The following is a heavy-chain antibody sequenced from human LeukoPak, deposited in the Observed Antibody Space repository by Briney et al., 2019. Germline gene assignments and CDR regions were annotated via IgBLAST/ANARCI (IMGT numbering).Heavy chain of an antibody. CDR1: GGSFSDYY. CDR2: VNHSGST. J-gene: IGHJ5*02. Sequence: SETLSLTCAVYGGSFSDYYWSWIRQPPGKGLEWIGEVNHSGSTTYNPSLKSRVTISVDTSKNQFSLKLSSVTAADTAVYYCARRPSTVTSRRNWFDPWGQGTLVTVSS. V-gene: IGHV4-34*01. D-gene: IGHD4-17*01. CDR3: ARRPSTVTSRRNWFDP.